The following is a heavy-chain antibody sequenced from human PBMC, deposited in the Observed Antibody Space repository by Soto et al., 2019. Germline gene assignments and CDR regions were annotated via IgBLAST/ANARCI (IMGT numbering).Heavy chain of an antibody. CDR1: GGSISSSSYY. Sequence: PSETLSLTCTVSGGSISSSSYYWGWIRQPPGKGLEWIGSIYYSGSTYYNPSLKSRVTISVDTSKNQFSLKLSSVTAADTAVYYCARAFSFDWYTCYFDYWGQRPLVTVSS. CDR3: ARAFSFDWYTCYFDY. CDR2: IYYSGST. D-gene: IGHD3-9*01. V-gene: IGHV4-39*07. J-gene: IGHJ4*02.